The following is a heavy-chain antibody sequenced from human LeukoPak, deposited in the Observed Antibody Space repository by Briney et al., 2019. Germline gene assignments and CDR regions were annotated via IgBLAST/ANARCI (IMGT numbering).Heavy chain of an antibody. V-gene: IGHV3-7*01. CDR1: GFTFSSHW. CDR2: IKQDGSEK. D-gene: IGHD3-3*01. CDR3: ARDQPRQGFWSGYYYMDV. Sequence: RTGGSLRLSCAASGFTFSSHWMSWVRQAPGKGLEWVANIKQDGSEKYYVDSVKGRFTISGDNAKNSLYLQMNSLRAEDTAVYYCARDQPRQGFWSGYYYMDVWGKGTTVTVSS. J-gene: IGHJ6*03.